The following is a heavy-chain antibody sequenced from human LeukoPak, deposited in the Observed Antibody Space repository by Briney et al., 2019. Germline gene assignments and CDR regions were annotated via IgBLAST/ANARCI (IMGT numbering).Heavy chain of an antibody. J-gene: IGHJ4*02. Sequence: GASVKVSCKASGYTFTSYGISWVRQAPGQGLEWMGWVSAKSDDRNYAQKFRGRVTMTSDTSATTAYLELMSLTSDDTAVYYCARDYYSDYVFDYWGQGTLVTVSS. CDR3: ARDYYSDYVFDY. D-gene: IGHD4-11*01. CDR1: GYTFTSYG. V-gene: IGHV1-18*01. CDR2: VSAKSDDR.